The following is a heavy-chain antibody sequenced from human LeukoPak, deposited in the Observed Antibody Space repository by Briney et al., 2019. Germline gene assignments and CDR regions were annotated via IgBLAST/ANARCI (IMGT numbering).Heavy chain of an antibody. D-gene: IGHD5-18*01. Sequence: PGGSLRLSCAASGFTFSSYGMHWVRQAPGKGLEWVAVISYDGSNKYYADSVKGRFTISRDNSKNTLYLQMNSLRAEDTAVYYCARDPYVSGYSYGSFDYWGQGTLVTASS. J-gene: IGHJ4*02. V-gene: IGHV3-30*03. CDR1: GFTFSSYG. CDR3: ARDPYVSGYSYGSFDY. CDR2: ISYDGSNK.